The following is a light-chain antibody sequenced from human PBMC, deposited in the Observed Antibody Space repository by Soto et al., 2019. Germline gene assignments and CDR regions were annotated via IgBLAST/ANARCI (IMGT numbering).Light chain of an antibody. CDR3: TSYTSSNTVV. V-gene: IGLV2-14*03. CDR1: SSDVGGYNY. J-gene: IGLJ2*01. CDR2: DVS. Sequence: QSVLTQPASVSGSPGQSITISCTGTSSDVGGYNYVSWYQHHPGKAPKLMICDVSYRPSGVSNRFSGSKSGNTASLTISGLQASDEADYYCTSYTSSNTVVFGGGTKLTVL.